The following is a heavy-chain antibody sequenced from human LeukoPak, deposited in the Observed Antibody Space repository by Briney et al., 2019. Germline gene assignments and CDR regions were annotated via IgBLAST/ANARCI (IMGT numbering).Heavy chain of an antibody. CDR2: IYTSGST. CDR3: AKDTAMVEGWFDP. CDR1: GGSISSGSYY. J-gene: IGHJ5*02. D-gene: IGHD5-18*01. Sequence: SQTLSLTCTVSGGSISSGSYYWSWIRQPAGKGLEWIGRIYTSGSTNYNPSLKSRVTISVDTSKNQFSLKLSSVTAADTAVYYCAKDTAMVEGWFDPWGQGTLVTVSS. V-gene: IGHV4-61*02.